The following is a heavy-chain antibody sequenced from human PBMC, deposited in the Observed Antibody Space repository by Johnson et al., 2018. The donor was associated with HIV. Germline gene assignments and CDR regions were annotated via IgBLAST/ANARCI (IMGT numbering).Heavy chain of an antibody. V-gene: IGHV3-30-3*01. J-gene: IGHJ3*02. CDR1: GFTFSSFA. CDR3: ARGGSDVFDI. Sequence: QVQLVESGGGVVQPGTSLRLSCAASGFTFSSFAMHWVRQAPGKGLEWMAFISYDGSNKYFTDSVRGRFTISRDNSKNTLFLQMNSLRAEDTAVYYCARGGSDVFDIWGRGTMVTVSS. D-gene: IGHD3-16*01. CDR2: ISYDGSNK.